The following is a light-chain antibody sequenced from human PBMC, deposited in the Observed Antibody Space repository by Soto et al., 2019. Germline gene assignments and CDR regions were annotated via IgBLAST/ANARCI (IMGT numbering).Light chain of an antibody. J-gene: IGKJ1*01. CDR2: GAS. Sequence: EIVMTQCPAILSVSPGERATLSCRASQSVSSNLAWYQQKPGQAPRLLIYGASTRATGIPARFSGSGSGTEFTLTINSLQSEDFAVYYCQHYNNWPPWTFGQGTKVEIK. CDR1: QSVSSN. CDR3: QHYNNWPPWT. V-gene: IGKV3-15*01.